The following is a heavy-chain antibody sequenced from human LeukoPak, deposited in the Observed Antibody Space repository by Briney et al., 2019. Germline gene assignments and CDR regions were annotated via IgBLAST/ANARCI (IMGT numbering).Heavy chain of an antibody. V-gene: IGHV3-30*04. Sequence: GGSLRLSCAASGFTFSSYAMHWVRQAPGKGLEWVAVIPYDGSNKYADSVKGRFTISRDNSKNTLFLQMNSLRPDDTAVYYCATTLGSGWKFDYWGQGTLVTVSS. J-gene: IGHJ4*02. CDR1: GFTFSSYA. CDR3: ATTLGSGWKFDY. CDR2: IPYDGSNK. D-gene: IGHD6-19*01.